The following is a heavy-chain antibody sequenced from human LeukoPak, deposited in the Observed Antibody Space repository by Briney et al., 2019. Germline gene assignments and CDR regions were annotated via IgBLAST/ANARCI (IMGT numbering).Heavy chain of an antibody. J-gene: IGHJ3*02. CDR2: ISSSSGYI. CDR3: ARDPNRTTPDAFDI. V-gene: IGHV3-21*01. D-gene: IGHD1-14*01. Sequence: GGSLRLSCAASRFTFSDYSMNWVRQAPGEGLEWVSSISSSSGYIYYTDSVKGRFTISRDNAKNSLYLQMNSLRAEDTAVYYCARDPNRTTPDAFDIWGQGTMVTVSS. CDR1: RFTFSDYS.